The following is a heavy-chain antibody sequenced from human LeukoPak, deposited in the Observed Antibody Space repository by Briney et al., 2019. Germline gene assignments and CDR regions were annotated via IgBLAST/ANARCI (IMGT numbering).Heavy chain of an antibody. D-gene: IGHD5-24*01. J-gene: IGHJ4*02. CDR1: GGSISSGGYY. V-gene: IGHV4-30-2*01. CDR2: IYHSGST. CDR3: ASRRDGYNRYFDY. Sequence: SQTLSLTCTVSGGSISSGGYYWSWIRQPPGKGLEWIGYIYHSGSTYYNPSLKSRVTISVDRSKNQVSLKLSSVTAADTAVYYCASRRDGYNRYFDYWGQGTLVTVSS.